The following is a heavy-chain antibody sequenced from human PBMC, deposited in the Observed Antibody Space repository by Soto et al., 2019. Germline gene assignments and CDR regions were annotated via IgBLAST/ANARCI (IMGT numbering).Heavy chain of an antibody. CDR2: ISSSSSNI. CDR1: GFTFSDHY. D-gene: IGHD3-22*01. CDR3: ATVTYYYDSRGYYHCYFDL. Sequence: QVQLVESGGGLVKPGGSLRLSCAASGFTFSDHYMSWIRQAPGKGLEWVSYISSSSSNIYYADSVKGRFTISRDRAKNSLYLQMNSLRAEDTAVYYCATVTYYYDSRGYYHCYFDLWGRGTLVTVSS. V-gene: IGHV3-11*01. J-gene: IGHJ2*01.